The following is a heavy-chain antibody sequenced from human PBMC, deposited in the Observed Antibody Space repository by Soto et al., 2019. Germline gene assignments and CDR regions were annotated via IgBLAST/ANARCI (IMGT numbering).Heavy chain of an antibody. CDR2: IYPGDSDT. CDR3: AGGGVRGVVTRTRDYYGMDV. V-gene: IGHV5-51*01. Sequence: PGESLKISCKGSGYNFTNYWIGWVRQMPGKGLEMMGIIYPGDSDTRYSPSFQGQVTISADKSISTAYLQWSSLKASDTAMYYFAGGGVRGVVTRTRDYYGMDVWGQGTTVTVS. D-gene: IGHD3-10*01. CDR1: GYNFTNYW. J-gene: IGHJ6*02.